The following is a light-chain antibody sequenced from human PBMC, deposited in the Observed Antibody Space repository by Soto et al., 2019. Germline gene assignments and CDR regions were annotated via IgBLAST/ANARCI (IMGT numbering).Light chain of an antibody. CDR2: GST. CDR3: QFYDSSLSGYV. Sequence: QSALTQPPSLSGAPGQRVTISCTGSGSNIGAPYDVHWYQHLPGTAPKLLIYGSTNRPSGVPGRFSGSKSGTSASLAITGLQAEDEADYYCQFYDSSLSGYVFGAGTKLTVL. J-gene: IGLJ1*01. V-gene: IGLV1-40*01. CDR1: GSNIGAPYD.